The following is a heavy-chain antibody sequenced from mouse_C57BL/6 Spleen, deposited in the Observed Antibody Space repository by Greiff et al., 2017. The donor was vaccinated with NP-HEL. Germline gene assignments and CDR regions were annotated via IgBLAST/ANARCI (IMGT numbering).Heavy chain of an antibody. CDR2: ISSGSSTI. D-gene: IGHD1-1*01. J-gene: IGHJ1*03. CDR3: ARGEVTTVVATRTWYFEV. CDR1: GFTFSDYG. V-gene: IGHV5-17*01. Sequence: EVMLVESGGGLVKPGGSLKLSCAASGFTFSDYGMHWVRQAPEKGLEWVAYISSGSSTIYYADTVKGRFTISRDNAKNTLFLQMTSLRSEDTAMYYCARGEVTTVVATRTWYFEVWGTGTTVTVSS.